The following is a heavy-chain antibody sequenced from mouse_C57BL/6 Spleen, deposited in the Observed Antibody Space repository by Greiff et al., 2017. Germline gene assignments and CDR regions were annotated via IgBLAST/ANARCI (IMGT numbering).Heavy chain of an antibody. J-gene: IGHJ4*01. Sequence: EVKVVESGGGLVQSGRSLRLSCATSGFTFSDFYMEWVRQAPGKGLEWIAASRNKANDYTTEYSASVKGRFIVSRDTSQSILYLQMNALRAEDTAIYYCARDDYYYDGAMDYWGQGTSVTVSS. CDR2: SRNKANDYTT. V-gene: IGHV7-1*01. CDR3: ARDDYYYDGAMDY. D-gene: IGHD2-4*01. CDR1: GFTFSDFY.